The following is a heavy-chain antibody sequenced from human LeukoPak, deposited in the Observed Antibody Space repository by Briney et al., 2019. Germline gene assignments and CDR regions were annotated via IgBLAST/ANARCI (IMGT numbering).Heavy chain of an antibody. V-gene: IGHV3-48*01. CDR2: ISSTTSTI. Sequence: GGSLRLSCAASGFTFNVYSMDWVRQVPGKGLEWVSYISSTTSTIYYADSVKSRFTISRDNAKSSLYLQMNSLRAEDTAVYYCASSYGDYLEHQFDYWGQGTLVTVSS. CDR1: GFTFNVYS. J-gene: IGHJ4*02. D-gene: IGHD4-17*01. CDR3: ASSYGDYLEHQFDY.